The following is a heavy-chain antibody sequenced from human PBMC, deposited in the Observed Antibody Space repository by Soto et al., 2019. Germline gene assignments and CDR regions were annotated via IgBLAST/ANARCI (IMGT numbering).Heavy chain of an antibody. J-gene: IGHJ5*02. CDR2: IIPILGIA. Sequence: QVQLVQSGAEVKKPGSSVKVSCKASGGTFSSYTISWVRQAPGQGLEWMGRIIPILGIANYAQKFQGRVTITAXXSXSXXYMELSSLRSEDTAVYYCARDRSLTTVTTGNWFDPWGQGTLVTVSS. V-gene: IGHV1-69*08. D-gene: IGHD4-17*01. CDR3: ARDRSLTTVTTGNWFDP. CDR1: GGTFSSYT.